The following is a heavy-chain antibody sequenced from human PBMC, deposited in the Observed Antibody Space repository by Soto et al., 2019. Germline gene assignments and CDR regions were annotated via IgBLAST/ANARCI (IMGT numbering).Heavy chain of an antibody. Sequence: SETLSLTCTVSGGSISSGGYYWSWIRQHPGKGLEWIGYIYYSGSTYYNPSLKSRVTISVDTSKNQFSLKLSSVTAADTAVYYCARDWGGEYCSGGSCHPAFDIWGQGTMVTVSS. CDR3: ARDWGGEYCSGGSCHPAFDI. J-gene: IGHJ3*02. CDR2: IYYSGST. V-gene: IGHV4-31*03. D-gene: IGHD2-15*01. CDR1: GGSISSGGYY.